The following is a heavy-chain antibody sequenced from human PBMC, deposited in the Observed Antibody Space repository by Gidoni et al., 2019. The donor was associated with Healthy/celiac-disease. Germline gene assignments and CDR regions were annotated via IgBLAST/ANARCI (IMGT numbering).Heavy chain of an antibody. CDR2: IWYDGSNK. J-gene: IGHJ6*02. CDR3: ARDSVAARTPYYYYYYGMDV. D-gene: IGHD6-6*01. CDR1: GFTFSSYG. Sequence: QVQLVESGGGVVQPGRSLRLSCAAYGFTFSSYGMQRVRQAPGKGLEWVAVIWYDGSNKYYADSVKGRFTISRDNSKNTLYLQMNSLRAEDTAVYYCARDSVAARTPYYYYYYGMDVWGQGTTVTVSS. V-gene: IGHV3-33*01.